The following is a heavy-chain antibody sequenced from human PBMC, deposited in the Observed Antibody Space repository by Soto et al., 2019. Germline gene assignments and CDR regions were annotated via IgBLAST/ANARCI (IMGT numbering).Heavy chain of an antibody. CDR3: ARDVSPGSSSLYLDAFDI. Sequence: EVQLVESGGGLVQPGGSLRLSCVASGFSFGSSWMTRVRQAPGKGLEWVANIKKDGSQISYLDSVRGRFTISRDNAKNSLYLQMNSLRAEDTALYYCARDVSPGSSSLYLDAFDIWGQGTMVTVSS. J-gene: IGHJ3*02. D-gene: IGHD6-13*01. CDR2: IKKDGSQI. V-gene: IGHV3-7*05. CDR1: GFSFGSSW.